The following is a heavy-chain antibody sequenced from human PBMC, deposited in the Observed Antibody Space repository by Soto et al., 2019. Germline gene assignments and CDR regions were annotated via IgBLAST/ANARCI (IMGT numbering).Heavy chain of an antibody. CDR3: ARLRMGSVAADY. V-gene: IGHV4-59*01. J-gene: IGHJ4*02. CDR1: GGSISSYY. Sequence: SETLSLTCTVSGGSISSYYWSWIRQPPGKGLEWIGYIYYSGSTNYNPSLKSRVTISVDTSKNQFSLKLSSVTAADTAVYYCARLRMGSVAADYWGQGTLVTVS. CDR2: IYYSGST. D-gene: IGHD6-19*01.